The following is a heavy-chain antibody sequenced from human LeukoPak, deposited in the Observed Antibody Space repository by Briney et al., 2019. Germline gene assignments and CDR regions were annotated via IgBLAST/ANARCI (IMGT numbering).Heavy chain of an antibody. Sequence: GESLKISCQGSGYSFTSYWIAWVRQMPGRGLEWMGVIYPGDSETTYSPSFQGQVTISVDKSITTACLQWSSLKAADTAMYYCARRKKSSSTYYFDYWGQGTLVTASS. CDR2: IYPGDSET. CDR1: GYSFTSYW. V-gene: IGHV5-51*01. J-gene: IGHJ4*02. D-gene: IGHD6-6*01. CDR3: ARRKKSSSTYYFDY.